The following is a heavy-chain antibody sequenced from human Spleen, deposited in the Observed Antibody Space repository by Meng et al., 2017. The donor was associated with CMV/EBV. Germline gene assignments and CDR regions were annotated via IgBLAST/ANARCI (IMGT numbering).Heavy chain of an antibody. CDR3: ARGLATASFWFDL. V-gene: IGHV4-61*01. CDR2: IYYSGNT. D-gene: IGHD5-18*01. Sequence: VSGGSVSSGSSDWSWIRQPPGRGLEWIGSIYYSGNTDYSPSLKSRVSISIDTSKNQFSLKLSSLTAADTAVYYCARGLATASFWFDLWGQGNLVTVSS. CDR1: GGSVSSGSSD. J-gene: IGHJ5*02.